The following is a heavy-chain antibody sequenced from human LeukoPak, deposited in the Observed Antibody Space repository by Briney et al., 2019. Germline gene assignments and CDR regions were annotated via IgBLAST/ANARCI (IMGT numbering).Heavy chain of an antibody. CDR2: ISSSSSTI. CDR1: GFTFSTYS. CDR3: AKIIDAAGTGH. J-gene: IGHJ4*02. D-gene: IGHD6-13*01. Sequence: PGGSLRLSCAASGFTFSTYSMNWVRQAPGKGLEWISYISSSSSTIYYADSVKGRFTISRDNAKNSLYLQMNSLRGEDTAIYYCAKIIDAAGTGHWGQGTLVTVSS. V-gene: IGHV3-48*01.